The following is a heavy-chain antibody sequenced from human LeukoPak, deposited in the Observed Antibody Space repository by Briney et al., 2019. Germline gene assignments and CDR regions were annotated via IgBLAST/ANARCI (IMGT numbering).Heavy chain of an antibody. V-gene: IGHV3-30*03. D-gene: IGHD6-19*01. CDR1: GFTFSSYC. Sequence: GRSLRLSCAASGFTFSSYCMHWVRQAPGKGLEWVAVIYSDGSEKYYVDSVKGRFTISRDNSKNTLYLQMNSLRAEDTAVYYCAGGYTSGWYVAFDIWGQGTMVTVSS. CDR2: IYSDGSEK. J-gene: IGHJ3*02. CDR3: AGGYTSGWYVAFDI.